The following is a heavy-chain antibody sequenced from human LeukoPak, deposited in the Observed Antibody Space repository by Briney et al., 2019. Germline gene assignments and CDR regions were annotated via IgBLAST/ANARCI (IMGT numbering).Heavy chain of an antibody. V-gene: IGHV4-59*02. J-gene: IGHJ4*02. CDR3: ARSTGTTQSDY. D-gene: IGHD1-1*01. CDR1: GGSESTYY. CDR2: IYYSGST. Sequence: PSETLSLTCTVSGGSESTYYWSWIRQPPGKGLEWIGYIYYSGSTNYNPSLKSRVTISVDTSKNQFSLKLSSVTAADTAVYYCARSTGTTQSDYWGQGTLVTVSS.